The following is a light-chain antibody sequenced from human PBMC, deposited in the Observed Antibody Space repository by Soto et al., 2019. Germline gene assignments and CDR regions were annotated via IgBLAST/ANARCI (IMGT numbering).Light chain of an antibody. J-gene: IGLJ3*02. CDR2: DNV. CDR1: NSNVGSNP. CDR3: AAWDDSLNAWV. V-gene: IGLV1-44*01. Sequence: QSVLTQPPSASGTPGQRVTISCSTSNSNVGSNPVNWYQQLPVMAPKLTIYDNVERPSGVPDRFSGSRSGTASSRAISGLQAEDEADDYCAAWDDSLNAWVIGGGTKLTVL.